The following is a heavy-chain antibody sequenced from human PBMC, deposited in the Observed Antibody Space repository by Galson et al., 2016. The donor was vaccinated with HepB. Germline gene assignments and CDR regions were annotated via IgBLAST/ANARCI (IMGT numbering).Heavy chain of an antibody. V-gene: IGHV3-74*01. CDR1: GFTFSNYW. D-gene: IGHD4-17*01. J-gene: IGHJ4*02. CDR2: INPDATRT. Sequence: SLRLSCAASGFTFSNYWVHWVRQDPEKGLLWVSRINPDATRTDYADFVKGRFTMSRDNAKNTLSLQMSSLRVDDTGPYYCARGDGNYTPLDYWGQGTLVIVSS. CDR3: ARGDGNYTPLDY.